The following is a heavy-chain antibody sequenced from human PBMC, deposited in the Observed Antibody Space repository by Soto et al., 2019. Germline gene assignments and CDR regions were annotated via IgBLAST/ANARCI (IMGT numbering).Heavy chain of an antibody. CDR1: GGSISSYY. J-gene: IGHJ3*02. CDR3: ARGVAIFGVVITPPDAFDI. Sequence: SETLSLTCTVSGGSISSYYWSWIRQPPGKGLEWIGYIYYSGSTNYNPSLKSRVTISVDTSKNQFSLKLSSVTAADTAVYYCARGVAIFGVVITPPDAFDIWGQGTMVTVSS. V-gene: IGHV4-59*01. CDR2: IYYSGST. D-gene: IGHD3-3*01.